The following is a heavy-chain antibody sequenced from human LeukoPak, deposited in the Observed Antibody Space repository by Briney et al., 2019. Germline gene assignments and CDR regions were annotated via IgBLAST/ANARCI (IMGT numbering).Heavy chain of an antibody. Sequence: PGRSLRLSCAASGFTFSSYGMHWVRQAPGKGLEWVAVIWYDGSNKYYADSVKGRFTISRDNSKNTLYLQMNSLRAEDTAVYYCARDLPDKMTRAVEYWGQGTLVIVSS. CDR1: GFTFSSYG. CDR3: ARDLPDKMTRAVEY. J-gene: IGHJ4*02. D-gene: IGHD4-11*01. V-gene: IGHV3-33*01. CDR2: IWYDGSNK.